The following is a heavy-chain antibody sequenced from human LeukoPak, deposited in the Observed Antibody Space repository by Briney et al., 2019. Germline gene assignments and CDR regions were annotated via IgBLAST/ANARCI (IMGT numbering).Heavy chain of an antibody. V-gene: IGHV3-7*01. D-gene: IGHD6-13*01. J-gene: IGHJ4*02. CDR2: IKQVVSEK. CDR1: LFTFSVFL. Sequence: GGSLRLSCAHSLFTFSVFLMRWVRPAPGKGVWWVAHIKQVVSEKYYVDSVKGRGTPSRENAKNSLCLRMNRLRARATAVYYCARDRCSSSWYYFDYWGQETLVTVSS. CDR3: ARDRCSSSWYYFDY.